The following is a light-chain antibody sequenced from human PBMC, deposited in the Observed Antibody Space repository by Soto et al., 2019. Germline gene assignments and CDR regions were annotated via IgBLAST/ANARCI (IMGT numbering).Light chain of an antibody. CDR2: LGS. CDR3: MQALQTPPWT. J-gene: IGKJ1*01. CDR1: QSLLHSNGYNY. Sequence: DIVMTQSPLSLPVTPGEPASISCRSSQSLLHSNGYNYLDWYLQKPGQSPQLLIYLGSNRASGVPDRFSGSGSGTHFTLKLSRVEAEDVGVYYCMQALQTPPWTFGQGTKVEIK. V-gene: IGKV2-28*01.